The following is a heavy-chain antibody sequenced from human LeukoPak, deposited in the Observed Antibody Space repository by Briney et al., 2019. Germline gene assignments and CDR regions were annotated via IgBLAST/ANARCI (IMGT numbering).Heavy chain of an antibody. CDR2: INHSGST. Sequence: SETLSLTCAVYGGSFSGYYWSWIRQPPGKGLEWIGEINHSGSTNYNPSLKSRVTISVDTSKNQFSLKLSSVTAADTAVYYCARGNIVVVPAAITYYYYYGMDVWGQGTTVTVSS. CDR3: ARGNIVVVPAAITYYYYYGMDV. CDR1: GGSFSGYY. J-gene: IGHJ6*02. V-gene: IGHV4-34*01. D-gene: IGHD2-2*02.